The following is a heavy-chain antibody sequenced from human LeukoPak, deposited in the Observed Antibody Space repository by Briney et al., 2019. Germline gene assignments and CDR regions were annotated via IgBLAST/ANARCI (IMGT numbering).Heavy chain of an antibody. Sequence: GGSLRLSCAASGFTFSSYGMSWVRQAPGKGLEWVSVIYSGGSTYYADSVKGRFTISRDNSKNTLYLQMNSLRAEDTAVYYCARGGELASSWYTDAFDIWGQGTMVTVSS. CDR1: GFTFSSYG. CDR2: IYSGGST. J-gene: IGHJ3*02. D-gene: IGHD6-13*01. V-gene: IGHV3-66*02. CDR3: ARGGELASSWYTDAFDI.